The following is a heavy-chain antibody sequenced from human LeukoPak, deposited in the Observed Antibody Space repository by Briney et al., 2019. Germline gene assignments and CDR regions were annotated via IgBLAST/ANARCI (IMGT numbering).Heavy chain of an antibody. J-gene: IGHJ4*02. CDR1: GSTFSTYS. V-gene: IGHV3-21*01. Sequence: GGSLRLSCAASGSTFSTYSMNWVRQAPGKGLEWVSSISSSSTYIYYADSVKGRFTISRDNAKNSLYLQMNSLRAEDTAVYYCAKLPHSSSRSGATGWGQGTLVTVSS. D-gene: IGHD6-6*01. CDR2: ISSSSTYI. CDR3: AKLPHSSSRSGATG.